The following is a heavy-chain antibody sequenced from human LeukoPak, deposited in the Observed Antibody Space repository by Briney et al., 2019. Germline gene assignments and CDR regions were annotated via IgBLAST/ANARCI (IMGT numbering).Heavy chain of an antibody. D-gene: IGHD6-13*01. V-gene: IGHV3-21*01. CDR1: GFIFSSDS. J-gene: IGHJ4*02. Sequence: GSLRLSCATSGFIFSSDSMIWVRQAPGKGLEWVSSISSTGAYIYYADSLKGRFTISRDNVKNSLYLQMNSLRADDTAVYYCARGLAAAGTRGPYWGQGTLVTVSS. CDR3: ARGLAAAGTRGPY. CDR2: ISSTGAYI.